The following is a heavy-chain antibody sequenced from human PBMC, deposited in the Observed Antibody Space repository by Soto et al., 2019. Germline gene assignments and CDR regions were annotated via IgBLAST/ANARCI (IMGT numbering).Heavy chain of an antibody. CDR1: GYTFTSYG. CDR3: ARDEIGGSGWFRQYYGMDV. Sequence: QVQLVQSGAEVKKPGASVKVSCKASGYTFTSYGISWVRQAPGQGLEWMGWIGAYNGNTNYAQKLQGRVTMTTDTSTSTAYMELRSLRSDDTAVYYCARDEIGGSGWFRQYYGMDVWRQGTTVTVSS. J-gene: IGHJ6*02. V-gene: IGHV1-18*01. CDR2: IGAYNGNT. D-gene: IGHD6-19*01.